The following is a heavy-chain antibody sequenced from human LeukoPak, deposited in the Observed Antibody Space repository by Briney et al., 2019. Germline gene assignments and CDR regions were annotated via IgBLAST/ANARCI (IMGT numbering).Heavy chain of an antibody. J-gene: IGHJ4*02. CDR2: TSSDLNVK. D-gene: IGHD3-10*01. V-gene: IGHV3-30*03. CDR1: GFTFSSYG. CDR3: AREGYYGSGSPPSLSFDY. Sequence: GGSLRLSCAASGFTFSSYGVHWVRQAPGKGLEWVAVTSSDLNVKLYADSVKGRFTISRDNSRSTLYLQMNSLRPEDTAIYYCAREGYYGSGSPPSLSFDYWGQGTPVTVSS.